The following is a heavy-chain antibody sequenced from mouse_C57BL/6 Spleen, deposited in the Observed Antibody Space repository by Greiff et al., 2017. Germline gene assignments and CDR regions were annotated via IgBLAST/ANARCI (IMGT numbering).Heavy chain of an antibody. Sequence: VQLQQSGAELARPGASVKLSCKASGYTFTSSGISWVKQRTGQGLEWIGEIYPRSGNTYYNEKFKGKATLTADKSSSTAYMELRSLTSEDSAVYFCARGGSPFFDYWGQGTTLTVSS. CDR2: IYPRSGNT. CDR1: GYTFTSSG. D-gene: IGHD1-1*02. V-gene: IGHV1-81*01. J-gene: IGHJ2*01. CDR3: ARGGSPFFDY.